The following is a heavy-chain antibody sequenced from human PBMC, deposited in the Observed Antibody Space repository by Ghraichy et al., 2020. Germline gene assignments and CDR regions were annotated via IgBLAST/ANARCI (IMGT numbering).Heavy chain of an antibody. Sequence: ASEKVSCKASGYTFTSYAMNWVRQAPGQGLEWMGWINTNTGNPTYAQGFTGRFVFSLDTSVSTAYLQISSLKAEDTAVYYCARDCGGDCYWGGPSYYYYYGMDVWGQGTTVTVSS. V-gene: IGHV7-4-1*02. J-gene: IGHJ6*02. CDR2: INTNTGNP. CDR1: GYTFTSYA. CDR3: ARDCGGDCYWGGPSYYYYYGMDV. D-gene: IGHD2-21*02.